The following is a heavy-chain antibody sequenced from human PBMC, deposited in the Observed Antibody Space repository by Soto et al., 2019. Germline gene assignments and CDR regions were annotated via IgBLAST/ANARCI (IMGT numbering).Heavy chain of an antibody. CDR1: GYTFTGYY. D-gene: IGHD6-13*01. V-gene: IGHV1-2*04. CDR3: ARGENSSSWYLYYYYYGMDV. J-gene: IGHJ6*02. CDR2: INPNSGGT. Sequence: GASVKVSCKASGYTFTGYYMHWVRQAPGQGLEWMGWINPNSGGTNYAQKFQGWVTMTRDTSISTAYMELSRLRSDDTAVYYCARGENSSSWYLYYYYYGMDVWGQGTTVTVS.